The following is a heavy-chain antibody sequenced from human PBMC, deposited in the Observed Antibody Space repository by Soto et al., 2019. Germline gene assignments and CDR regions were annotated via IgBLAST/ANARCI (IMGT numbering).Heavy chain of an antibody. CDR2: ISYSGNT. V-gene: IGHV4-39*01. J-gene: IGHJ5*02. CDR3: ARRGASIAETGLSSGFDT. Sequence: SETLSLTCAVSGGSISDTNYYWGWIRQPPGKGLEWIGSISYSGNTYYSPSLKSRVTMSVDTSKNQFSLELSSVTAADTAVYYCARRGASIAETGLSSGFDTWGQGTLVTVSS. CDR1: GGSISDTNYY. D-gene: IGHD6-13*01.